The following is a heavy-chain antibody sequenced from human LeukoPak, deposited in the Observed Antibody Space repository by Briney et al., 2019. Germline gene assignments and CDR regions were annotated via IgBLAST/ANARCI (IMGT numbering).Heavy chain of an antibody. Sequence: PGGSLRLSCAASGFTVSSNYMSWVRQAPGKGLEWVSVIYSGGSTYYADSVKGRFTISRDNSKNTLYLQMNSLRAEDTAVYYCAGGDNPGYGDYDFDYWGQGTLVTVSS. J-gene: IGHJ4*02. CDR2: IYSGGST. D-gene: IGHD4-17*01. CDR3: AGGDNPGYGDYDFDY. CDR1: GFTVSSNY. V-gene: IGHV3-66*01.